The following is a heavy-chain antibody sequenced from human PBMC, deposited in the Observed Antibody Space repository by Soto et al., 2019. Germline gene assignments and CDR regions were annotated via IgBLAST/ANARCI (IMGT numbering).Heavy chain of an antibody. CDR1: GGSMSNNY. CDR3: ARSLTVTRFDQ. D-gene: IGHD4-17*01. V-gene: IGHV4-59*01. Sequence: QVHLQESGPGLVKPSETLSLFCNVSGGSMSNNYWTWIRQAPGKGLEWIGYVFYTGITNYNPSLKSLFSISVDTSKKYFSLRLNSVTAADTAVYYCARSLTVTRFDQWGQGTRVTVS. J-gene: IGHJ4*02. CDR2: VFYTGIT.